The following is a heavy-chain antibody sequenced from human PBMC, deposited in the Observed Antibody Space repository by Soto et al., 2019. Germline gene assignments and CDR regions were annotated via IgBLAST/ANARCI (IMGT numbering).Heavy chain of an antibody. D-gene: IGHD4-17*01. CDR1: GFTFSTYG. CDR3: AKDLQSYGDYDYYCYGMDV. V-gene: IGHV3-30*18. CDR2: ISYDGTNK. J-gene: IGHJ6*02. Sequence: QVQLVESGGGEVQPGRSLTISCAASGFTFSTYGMHWVRQTPGKGLEWVAGISYDGTNKFYSDSVKGRFTIARDNFKNTLTLQMNSLRADDTAVYSCAKDLQSYGDYDYYCYGMDVWGLGPRVTVSS.